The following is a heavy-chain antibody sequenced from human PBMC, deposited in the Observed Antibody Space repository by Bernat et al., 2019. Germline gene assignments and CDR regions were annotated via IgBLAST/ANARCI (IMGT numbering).Heavy chain of an antibody. D-gene: IGHD6-19*01. J-gene: IGHJ4*02. CDR2: IKQDGSDK. V-gene: IGHV3-7*04. Sequence: EVQLVESGGGLVQPGGSLRLSCAASGFTFSSYWMSWVRQAPGKGLEWVANIKQDGSDKYYVDSVKGRFTISRDNAKNSLYLQMSSLRVEDTAVYHCARADTSGWYVPDYWGQGTLVTVSS. CDR3: ARADTSGWYVPDY. CDR1: GFTFSSYW.